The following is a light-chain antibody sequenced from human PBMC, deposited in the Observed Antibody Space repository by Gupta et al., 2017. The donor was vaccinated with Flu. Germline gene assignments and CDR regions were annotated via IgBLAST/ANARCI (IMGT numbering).Light chain of an antibody. CDR1: KLGNKY. V-gene: IGLV3-1*01. Sequence: SYELTQPASVSVSPGQTASITCSGDKLGNKYTFWYQQKPGQSPILVIHQDNRRPSGIPERFSGSNSGNTATLTIRATQTMDEADYYCQAWDSTTYVFGPGTKLTVL. CDR3: QAWDSTTYV. CDR2: QDN. J-gene: IGLJ1*01.